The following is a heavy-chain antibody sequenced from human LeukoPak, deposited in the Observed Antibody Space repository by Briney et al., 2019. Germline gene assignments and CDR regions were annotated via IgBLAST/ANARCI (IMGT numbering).Heavy chain of an antibody. D-gene: IGHD6-13*01. V-gene: IGHV1-46*01. CDR2: INPSGGST. CDR3: ARVVWQLRAFDI. CDR1: GYTFTSYY. Sequence: ASVKVSRKASGYTFTSYYMHWVRQAPGQGLEWMGIINPSGGSTSYAQKFQGRVTMTRDTSASTVYMELSSLRSEDTAVYYCARVVWQLRAFDIWGQGTMVTVSS. J-gene: IGHJ3*02.